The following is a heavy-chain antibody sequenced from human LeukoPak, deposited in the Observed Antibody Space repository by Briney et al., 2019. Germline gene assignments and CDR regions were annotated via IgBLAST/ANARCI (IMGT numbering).Heavy chain of an antibody. J-gene: IGHJ3*02. CDR1: GFTFSSYG. CDR3: AKSSYGASSSWYSGEIFAFDI. CDR2: ISGSGGST. V-gene: IGHV3-23*01. Sequence: TGGSLRLSCAASGFTFSSYGMSWVRQAPGKGLEWVSAISGSGGSTYYADSVKGRFTISRDNSKNTLYLQMNSLRAEDTAVYYCAKSSYGASSSWYSGEIFAFDIWGQGTMVTVSS. D-gene: IGHD6-13*01.